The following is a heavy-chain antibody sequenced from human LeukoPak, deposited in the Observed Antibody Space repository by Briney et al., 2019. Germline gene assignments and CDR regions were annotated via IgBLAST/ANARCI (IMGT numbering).Heavy chain of an antibody. V-gene: IGHV3-21*01. CDR1: GFTFSSYS. Sequence: PGGSLRLSCAASGFTFSSYSMNWVRQAPGKGLEWVSSISSSSYIYYADSVKGRFTISRDNAKNSLYLQMNSLRAEDTAVYYCARVSPSDAFDIWGQGTMVTVSS. CDR3: ARVSPSDAFDI. D-gene: IGHD5/OR15-5a*01. CDR2: ISSSSYI. J-gene: IGHJ3*02.